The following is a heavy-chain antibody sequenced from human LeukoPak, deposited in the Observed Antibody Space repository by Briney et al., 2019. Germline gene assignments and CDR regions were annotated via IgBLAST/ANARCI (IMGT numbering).Heavy chain of an antibody. CDR1: GYSFTSYY. D-gene: IGHD5-24*01. J-gene: IGHJ4*02. V-gene: IGHV5-51*01. CDR2: IYPGDSDT. CDR3: ARQLEMAIIGFDY. Sequence: GESLKISCKGSGYSFTSYYMGWVRQMPGKGLEWMGIIYPGDSDTRHSPSFQGQVTTSDDKSISTAYLQWSSLKASDTAMYYCARQLEMAIIGFDYWGQGTLVTVSS.